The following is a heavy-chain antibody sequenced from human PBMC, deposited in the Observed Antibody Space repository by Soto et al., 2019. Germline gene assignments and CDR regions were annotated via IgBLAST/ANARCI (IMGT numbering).Heavy chain of an antibody. CDR3: ARVWGGAFDI. J-gene: IGHJ3*02. Sequence: SENLCLPYPVSGGPIRSCYWSWIRQPPGKGLEWIGYIYYSGSTNYNPSLKSRVTISVDTSKNQFSLKLSSVTAADTAVYYCARVWGGAFDIWGQGTMVT. V-gene: IGHV4-59*01. CDR2: IYYSGST. CDR1: GGPIRSCY. D-gene: IGHD3-10*01.